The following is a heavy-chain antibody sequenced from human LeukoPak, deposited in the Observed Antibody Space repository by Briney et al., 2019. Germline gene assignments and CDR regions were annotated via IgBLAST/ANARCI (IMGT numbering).Heavy chain of an antibody. D-gene: IGHD6-6*01. CDR3: ARMGGSSSYYYYMDV. V-gene: IGHV4-59*01. J-gene: IGHJ6*03. Sequence: SETLSLTCTVSGGSISSYYWSWIRQPPGKGLERIGYIYYSGSTNYNPSLKSRVTISVDTSKNQFSLKLSSVTAADTAVYYCARMGGSSSYYYYMDVWGKGTTVTVSS. CDR1: GGSISSYY. CDR2: IYYSGST.